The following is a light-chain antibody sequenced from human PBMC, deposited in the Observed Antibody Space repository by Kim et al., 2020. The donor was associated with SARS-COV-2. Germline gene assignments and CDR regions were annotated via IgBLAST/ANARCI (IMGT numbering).Light chain of an antibody. Sequence: GSPGQSVNISCSDVAGYGYVSWYQQHAGKAPKLIIYDVNKRASGVPDRLSGSKSDNTASLTVSGLQAEDEADYFCAAYAGNNVVIFGGGTQLTVL. CDR3: AAYAGNNVVI. J-gene: IGLJ2*01. CDR2: DVN. CDR1: DVAGYGY. V-gene: IGLV2-8*01.